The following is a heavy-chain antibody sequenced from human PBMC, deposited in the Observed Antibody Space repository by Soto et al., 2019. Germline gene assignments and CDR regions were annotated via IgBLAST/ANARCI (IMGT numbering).Heavy chain of an antibody. V-gene: IGHV1-69*01. Sequence: QVQLVQSGAEVKKPGSSVKVSCKASGGTFSSYAISWVRQAPGQGLEWMGGIIPIFGTANYAQKFQVRVTITADESTSTAYMELSSLRSEYTAVYYCARANPRIAVAGNWFDPWGQGTLVTVSS. CDR2: IIPIFGTA. D-gene: IGHD6-19*01. CDR3: ARANPRIAVAGNWFDP. J-gene: IGHJ5*02. CDR1: GGTFSSYA.